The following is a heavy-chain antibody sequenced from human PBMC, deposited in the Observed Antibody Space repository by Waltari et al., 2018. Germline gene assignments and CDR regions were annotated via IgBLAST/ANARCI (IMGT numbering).Heavy chain of an antibody. CDR2: LKPKLAMV. CDR3: ARDYDTSTLYVENAFDV. Sequence: QVQLVQSGAEVKKPGASVRVSCKASGYTFINYDINWVRQAPGQGLEWMGWLKPKLAMVGYAQKFQVRVSMTSDASSRTAYMELSGLTPDDTAVYYCARDYDTSTLYVENAFDVWGQGTVVTVSS. CDR1: GYTFINYD. V-gene: IGHV1-8*02. J-gene: IGHJ3*01. D-gene: IGHD3-22*01.